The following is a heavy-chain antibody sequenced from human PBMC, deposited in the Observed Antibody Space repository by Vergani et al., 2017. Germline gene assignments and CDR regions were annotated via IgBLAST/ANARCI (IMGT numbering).Heavy chain of an antibody. J-gene: IGHJ4*02. D-gene: IGHD4-17*01. CDR1: GFTFSGSA. CDR3: TRQFPSTVTTDY. CDR2: IRSKANSYAT. V-gene: IGHV3-73*02. Sequence: EVQLVESGGGLVQPGGSLKLSCAASGFTFSGSAMHWVRQASGKGLEWVGRIRSKANSYATAYAASVKGRFTISRDDSKNTAYLQMNSLKTEDTAVYYCTRQFPSTVTTDYWGQGTLVTVSS.